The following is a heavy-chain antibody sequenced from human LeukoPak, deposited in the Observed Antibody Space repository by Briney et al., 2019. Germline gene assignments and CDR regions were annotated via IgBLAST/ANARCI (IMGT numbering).Heavy chain of an antibody. CDR3: ARNRDGYNSFDY. D-gene: IGHD5-24*01. J-gene: IGHJ4*02. CDR1: GGSISSYY. V-gene: IGHV4-59*06. CDR2: IYYSGSS. Sequence: SETLSLTCTVSGGSISSYYWSWIRQPPGKGLERIGYIYYSGSSYYNPSLRSRVTISVDTSKNHFSLKLSSVTAADTAVYYCARNRDGYNSFDYWGQGTLVTVSS.